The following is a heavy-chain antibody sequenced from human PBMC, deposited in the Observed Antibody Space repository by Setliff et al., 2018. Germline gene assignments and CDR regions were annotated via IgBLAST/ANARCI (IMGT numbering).Heavy chain of an antibody. CDR3: ATAVWEFLY. D-gene: IGHD1-26*01. CDR1: GYAFFGYF. J-gene: IGHJ4*02. CDR2: INPDNGDT. Sequence: ASLKVSCKASGYAFFGYFMNWVRQAPGQGPEWMGWINPDNGDTHYAEKFQGRVTMTRDTSISTAYMELSSPRSDDTAIYYCATAVWEFLYWGQGALVTVSS. V-gene: IGHV1-2*02.